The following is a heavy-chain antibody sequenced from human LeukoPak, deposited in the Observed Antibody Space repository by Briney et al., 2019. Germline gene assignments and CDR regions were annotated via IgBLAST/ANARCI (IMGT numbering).Heavy chain of an antibody. D-gene: IGHD3-3*01. CDR1: GFTFSNYA. CDR2: ISSTVINT. Sequence: GGSLRLSCAASGFTFSNYAMTWVRQAPGKGREWVSSISSTVINTYNADSVKGRFTFSRDNSKNTLYLQMNSLRADDTAIYYCAKGTVRFLEWSQRGYFDYWGQGILVTVSS. CDR3: AKGTVRFLEWSQRGYFDY. V-gene: IGHV3-23*01. J-gene: IGHJ4*02.